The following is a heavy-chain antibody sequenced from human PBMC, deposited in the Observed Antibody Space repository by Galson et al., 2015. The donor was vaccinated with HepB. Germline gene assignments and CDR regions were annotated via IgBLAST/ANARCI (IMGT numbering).Heavy chain of an antibody. J-gene: IGHJ4*02. CDR2: ISGDSVYM. CDR1: GFTFSAYS. V-gene: IGHV3-21*01. D-gene: IGHD1-1*01. Sequence: SLRLSCAASGFTFSAYSMNWVRQAPGKGLEWLSSISGDSVYMFYGDSVKARFTISRDNAKNSLYLQIDSLRAEDTAVYFCARGAYPSTVHTIEYWGQGALVAVSS. CDR3: ARGAYPSTVHTIEY.